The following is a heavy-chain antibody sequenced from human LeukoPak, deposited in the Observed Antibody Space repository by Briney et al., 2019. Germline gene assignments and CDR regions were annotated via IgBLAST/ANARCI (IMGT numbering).Heavy chain of an antibody. CDR1: GYTFTSYD. CDR3: ARSIYCSSTSCYPTDY. CDR2: MNPNSGGT. Sequence: ASVKVSCKASGYTFTSYDINWVRQATGQGLEWMGWMNPNSGGTNYAQKFQGRVTMTRDTSISTAYMELSRLRSDDTAVYYCARSIYCSSTSCYPTDYWGQGTLVTVSS. D-gene: IGHD2-2*01. J-gene: IGHJ4*02. V-gene: IGHV1-2*02.